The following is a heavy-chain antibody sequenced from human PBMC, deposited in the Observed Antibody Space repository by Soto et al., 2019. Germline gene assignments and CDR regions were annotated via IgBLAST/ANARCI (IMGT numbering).Heavy chain of an antibody. V-gene: IGHV1-69*13. J-gene: IGHJ4*02. CDR3: ARGRNDGAARNPGVFDY. CDR2: IIPIFGTA. CDR1: GGTFSSYA. D-gene: IGHD6-6*01. Sequence: GASVKVSCKASGGTFSSYAISWVRQAPGQGLEWMGGIIPIFGTANYAQKFQGRVTITADESTSTAYMELSSLRSEDTAVYYCARGRNDGAARNPGVFDYWGQGTLVTVS.